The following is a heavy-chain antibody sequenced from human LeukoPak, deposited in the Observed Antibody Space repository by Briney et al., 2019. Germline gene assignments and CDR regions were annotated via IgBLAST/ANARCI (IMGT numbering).Heavy chain of an antibody. D-gene: IGHD3-22*01. CDR1: GFTFSSYG. CDR3: AKGSDYYDSSGAWGAFDI. V-gene: IGHV3-30*18. Sequence: GGSLRLSCAASGFTFSSYGMHWVRQAPGKGLEWVAVISYDGSNKYYADSVKGRFTISRDNSKNTLYLQMNSLRAEDTAVYYCAKGSDYYDSSGAWGAFDIWGQGTMVTVSS. CDR2: ISYDGSNK. J-gene: IGHJ3*02.